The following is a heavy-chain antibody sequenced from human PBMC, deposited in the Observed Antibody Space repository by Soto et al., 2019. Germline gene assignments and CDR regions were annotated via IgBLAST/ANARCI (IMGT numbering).Heavy chain of an antibody. CDR3: AGYLVWELQPMN. CDR2: ISSSGSTI. Sequence: GGSLRLSCAASGFTFSSYEMNWVRQAPGKGLEWVSYISSSGSTIYYADSVKGRFTISRDNAKNSLYLQMNSLRAEDTAVYYCAGYLVWELQPMNWGQGTMVTVSS. CDR1: GFTFSSYE. D-gene: IGHD1-26*01. V-gene: IGHV3-48*03. J-gene: IGHJ3*01.